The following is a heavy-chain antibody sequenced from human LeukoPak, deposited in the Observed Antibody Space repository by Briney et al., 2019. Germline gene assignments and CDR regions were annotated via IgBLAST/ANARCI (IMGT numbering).Heavy chain of an antibody. D-gene: IGHD2-15*01. J-gene: IGHJ4*02. CDR3: AREYCSGGSCSGPGKN. V-gene: IGHV4-34*01. CDR1: GGSFSGYY. CDR2: INHSGST. Sequence: SETLSLTCAVYGGSFSGYYWSWIRQPPGKGLEWIGEINHSGSTNYNPSLKSRVTISVDTSKNQFSLKLSSVAAADTAVYYCAREYCSGGSCSGPGKNWGQGTLVTVSS.